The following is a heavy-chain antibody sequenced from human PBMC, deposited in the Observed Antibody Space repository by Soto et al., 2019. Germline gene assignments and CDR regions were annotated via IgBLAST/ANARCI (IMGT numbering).Heavy chain of an antibody. CDR1: GFTFSSYS. CDR3: ARDLYISSARYFDY. Sequence: EVQLVESGGGLVKPGGSLRLSCAASGFTFSSYSMNWVRQAPGKGLEWVSSISSSSSYIYYADSVKGRFTISRDNAKNSQYLQMNSLRAEDTAVYYCARDLYISSARYFDYWGQGTLVTVSS. V-gene: IGHV3-21*01. D-gene: IGHD6-6*01. CDR2: ISSSSSYI. J-gene: IGHJ4*02.